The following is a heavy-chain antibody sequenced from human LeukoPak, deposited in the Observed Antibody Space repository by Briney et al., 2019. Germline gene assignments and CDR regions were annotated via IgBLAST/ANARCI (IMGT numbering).Heavy chain of an antibody. CDR2: MNPNSGNT. D-gene: IGHD3-16*02. Sequence: VSVKVSCKASGYTFTSYDINWVRQATGQGLEWMGWMNPNSGNTGYAQKFQGRVTMTRNTSISTAYMELSSLRSEDTAVYYCARGAEQYDYVWGSYRLTWFDPWGQGTLVTVPS. CDR1: GYTFTSYD. V-gene: IGHV1-8*01. CDR3: ARGAEQYDYVWGSYRLTWFDP. J-gene: IGHJ5*02.